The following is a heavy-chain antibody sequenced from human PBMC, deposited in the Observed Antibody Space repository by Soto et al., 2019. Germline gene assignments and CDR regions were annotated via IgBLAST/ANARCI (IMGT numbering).Heavy chain of an antibody. J-gene: IGHJ4*02. CDR1: GYTFTSYW. CDR2: IDPSDSST. CDR3: AATGYTYGYHFDH. V-gene: IGHV5-10-1*01. D-gene: IGHD5-18*01. Sequence: GESLKISCKGSGYTFTSYWITWVRQMPGKGLEWMGRIDPSDSSTNYSPSFQGHVTISTDKSISTAHLQWSSLKVSDTAMYYCAATGYTYGYHFDHWGQGTQVTVPS.